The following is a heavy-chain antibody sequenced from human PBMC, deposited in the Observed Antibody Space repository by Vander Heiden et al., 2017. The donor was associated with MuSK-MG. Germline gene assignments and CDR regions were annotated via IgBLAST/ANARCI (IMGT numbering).Heavy chain of an antibody. CDR1: GFNFSSAS. D-gene: IGHD4-17*01. V-gene: IGHV3-21*01. J-gene: IGHJ6*02. Sequence: EVQLVESGGGLVKPGGSLRLSCAASGFNFSSASMNWVLQAPGKGLEWVSSISSSSSYIYYADSVKGRFTISRDNAKNSLYLQMNSLRAEDTAVYYCARDTEDYYYYYGMDVWGQGTTVTVSS. CDR2: ISSSSSYI. CDR3: ARDTEDYYYYYGMDV.